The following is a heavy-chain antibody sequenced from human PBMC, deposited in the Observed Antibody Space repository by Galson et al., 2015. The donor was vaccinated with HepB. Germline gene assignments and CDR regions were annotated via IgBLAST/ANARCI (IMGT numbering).Heavy chain of an antibody. CDR1: GFTFSSYG. CDR2: ISYDGSNK. D-gene: IGHD4-11*01. V-gene: IGHV3-30*18. J-gene: IGHJ3*02. Sequence: SLRLSCAASGFTFSSYGMHWVRQAPGEGLEWVAVISYDGSNKYYADSVKGRFTISRDNSKNTLYLQMNSLRAEDTAVYYCAKDMGSFRHDYSNPGGAFDIWGQGTMVTVSS. CDR3: AKDMGSFRHDYSNPGGAFDI.